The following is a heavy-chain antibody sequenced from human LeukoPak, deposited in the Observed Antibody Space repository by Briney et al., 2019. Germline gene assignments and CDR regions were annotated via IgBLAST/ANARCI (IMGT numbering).Heavy chain of an antibody. CDR3: ARDLSSPVDF. CDR2: ISSSSIYI. CDR1: GFTFSGYN. J-gene: IGHJ4*02. Sequence: GGSLRLSCAASGFTFSGYNMNWVRQAPGKGLEWVSCISSSSIYIYYADSVKGRFTISRDNAKNSLYLQMNSLRAEDTAVYYCARDLSSPVDFWGQGTLVTVSS. D-gene: IGHD6-6*01. V-gene: IGHV3-21*01.